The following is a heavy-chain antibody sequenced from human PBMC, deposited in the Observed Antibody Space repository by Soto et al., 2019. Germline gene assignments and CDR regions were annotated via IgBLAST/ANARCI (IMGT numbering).Heavy chain of an antibody. CDR3: AAEYYYGGSDPRGRID. CDR2: IDPTGVIR. D-gene: IGHD3-22*01. CDR1: GHSITSHY. V-gene: IGHV1-46*01. Sequence: ASVKVSCKASGHSITSHYVHWVRQAPGQGLEWMGTIDPTGVIRNYAQKFQGRVTMTRDTSTSTAYMELSSLTSEDTAVYYCAAEYYYGGSDPRGRIDWGQGTLVTVSS. J-gene: IGHJ4*02.